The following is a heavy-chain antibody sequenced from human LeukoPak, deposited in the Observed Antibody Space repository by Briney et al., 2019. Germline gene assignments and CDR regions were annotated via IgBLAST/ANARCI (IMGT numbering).Heavy chain of an antibody. Sequence: GGSLRLSCAASGFTFSSYAMSWVRQAPGKGLEWVSGICGSGGSTYYADSVKGRFTISRDNSKNTLYLQMNSLRAEDTAVYYCAKLPYYYDSSGYPGGYWGQGTLVTVSS. CDR1: GFTFSSYA. CDR2: ICGSGGST. J-gene: IGHJ4*02. CDR3: AKLPYYYDSSGYPGGY. V-gene: IGHV3-23*01. D-gene: IGHD3-22*01.